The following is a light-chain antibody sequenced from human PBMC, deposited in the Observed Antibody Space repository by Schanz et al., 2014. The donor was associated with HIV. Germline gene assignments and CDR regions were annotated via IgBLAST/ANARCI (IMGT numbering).Light chain of an antibody. J-gene: IGKJ3*01. Sequence: EIVLTQSPGTLSLSPRERITLSCWASQSISSHLGWYQQKPGQAPRVLIYGASSRATGVPNRFSGSGSGTDFTLTISRLEPEDFTVYYCQQYATAAFTFGPGTKMAI. CDR3: QQYATAAFT. CDR2: GAS. V-gene: IGKV3-20*01. CDR1: QSISSH.